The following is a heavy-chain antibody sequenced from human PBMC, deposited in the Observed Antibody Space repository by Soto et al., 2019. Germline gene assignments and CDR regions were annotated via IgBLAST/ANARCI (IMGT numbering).Heavy chain of an antibody. CDR3: ARGPYSSSWYYSWDY. CDR1: GFTFSSYS. CDR2: ISSSSSYI. D-gene: IGHD6-13*01. Sequence: EVQLVESGGGLVKPGGSLRLSCAASGFTFSSYSMNWVRQAPGKGLEWVSSISSSSSYIYYADSVKGRFTISRDNAKNSLYLQMNSLRAEDTAVYYCARGPYSSSWYYSWDYWGQGTLVTVSS. J-gene: IGHJ4*02. V-gene: IGHV3-21*01.